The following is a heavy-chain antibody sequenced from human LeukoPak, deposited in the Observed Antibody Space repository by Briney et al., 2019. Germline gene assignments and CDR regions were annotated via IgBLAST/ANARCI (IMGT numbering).Heavy chain of an antibody. J-gene: IGHJ4*02. CDR1: GGTFSSYA. V-gene: IGHV1-69*13. Sequence: RASVKVSCKASGGTFSSYAISWVRQAPGQGLEWMGGIIPIFGTANYAQKFQGRVTITADESTSTAYMELSSLRSEDTAVYYCARSLGFLEWLEDYWGQGTPVTVSS. CDR3: ARSLGFLEWLEDY. D-gene: IGHD3-3*01. CDR2: IIPIFGTA.